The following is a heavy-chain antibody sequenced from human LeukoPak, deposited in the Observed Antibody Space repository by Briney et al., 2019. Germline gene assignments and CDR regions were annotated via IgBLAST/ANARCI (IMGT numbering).Heavy chain of an antibody. CDR1: GGSISSSSYY. J-gene: IGHJ5*02. CDR2: IYYSGST. D-gene: IGHD1-26*01. Sequence: SETLSLTCTVSGGSISSSSYYWSWIRQPPGKGLEWIGYIYYSGSTNYNPSLKSRVTISVDTSKNQFSLKLSSVTAADTAVYYCARPRYSGSYYWFDPWGQGTLVSVSS. V-gene: IGHV4-61*01. CDR3: ARPRYSGSYYWFDP.